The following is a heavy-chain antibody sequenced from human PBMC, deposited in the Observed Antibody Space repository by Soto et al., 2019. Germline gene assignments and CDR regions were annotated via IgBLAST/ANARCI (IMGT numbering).Heavy chain of an antibody. CDR3: ARDHSSSSPWFDP. CDR2: IYYSGST. D-gene: IGHD6-6*01. J-gene: IGHJ5*02. CDR1: GGSISSGDYY. Sequence: SETLSLTCTVSGGSISSGDYYWSWIRQPPGKGLEWIGYIYYSGSTYYSPSLKSRVTISVDTSKNQFSLKLSSVTAADTAVYYCARDHSSSSPWFDPWGQGTLVTVSS. V-gene: IGHV4-30-4*01.